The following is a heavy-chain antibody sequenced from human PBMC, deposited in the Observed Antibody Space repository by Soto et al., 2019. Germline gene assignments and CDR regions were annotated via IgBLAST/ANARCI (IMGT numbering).Heavy chain of an antibody. J-gene: IGHJ4*02. V-gene: IGHV3-33*01. CDR2: IWYDGSNK. Sequence: PGGSLRLSCAASGFTFSSYGMHWVRQAPGKGLEWVAVIWYDGSNKYYADSVKGRFTISRDNSKNTLYLQMNSLRAEDTAVYYCARSPYSYGPIDYWGQGTLVTVSS. CDR3: ARSPYSYGPIDY. CDR1: GFTFSSYG. D-gene: IGHD5-18*01.